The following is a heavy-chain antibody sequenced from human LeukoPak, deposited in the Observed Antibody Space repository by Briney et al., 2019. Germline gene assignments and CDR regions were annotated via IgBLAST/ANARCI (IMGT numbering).Heavy chain of an antibody. CDR2: IYYSGST. J-gene: IGHJ4*02. Sequence: SETLSLTCTVSGGSISSYHWSWIRQPPGKGLEWIGYIYYSGSTNYNPSLKSRVTISVDTSKNQFSLKLSSVTAADTAVYYCASAHITIFGVVIYDYWGQGTLVTVSS. CDR1: GGSISSYH. CDR3: ASAHITIFGVVIYDY. V-gene: IGHV4-59*08. D-gene: IGHD3-3*01.